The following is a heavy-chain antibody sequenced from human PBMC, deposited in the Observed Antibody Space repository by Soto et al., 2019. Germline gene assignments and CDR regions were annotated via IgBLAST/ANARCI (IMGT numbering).Heavy chain of an antibody. CDR2: ISYDGSNK. D-gene: IGHD3-10*01. V-gene: IGHV3-30*18. Sequence: QVQLVESGGGVVQPGRSLRLSCAASGFTFSSYGMHWVRQAPGKGLEWVAVISYDGSNKYYADSVKGRFTISRDNSKNTLYLQMNSLRAEDTAVYYCAKGNVAYYYGSGSSPFDYWGQGTLVTVSS. J-gene: IGHJ4*02. CDR1: GFTFSSYG. CDR3: AKGNVAYYYGSGSSPFDY.